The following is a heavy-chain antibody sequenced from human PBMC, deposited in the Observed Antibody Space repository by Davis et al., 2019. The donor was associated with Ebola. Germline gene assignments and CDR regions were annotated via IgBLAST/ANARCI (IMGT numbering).Heavy chain of an antibody. CDR1: GGTFISYA. D-gene: IGHD4-17*01. CDR2: IIAIFGSA. Sequence: AASVKVSFKASGGTFISYAISWLRQAPGKGLEWMGGIIAIFGSANYAQKFQGRVTITADESTSTAYMELSSLRSEDTAVYYCARAGCGYDCWPSTVTTFYFDLWGRGTLVTVSS. J-gene: IGHJ2*01. V-gene: IGHV1-69*13. CDR3: ARAGCGYDCWPSTVTTFYFDL.